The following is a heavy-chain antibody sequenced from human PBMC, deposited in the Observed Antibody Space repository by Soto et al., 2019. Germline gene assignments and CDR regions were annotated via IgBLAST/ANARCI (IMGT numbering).Heavy chain of an antibody. CDR2: ISGHNGAT. J-gene: IGHJ4*02. CDR3: ARDLYPLAYYFDY. CDR1: GYNFANHG. V-gene: IGHV1-18*04. Sequence: ASVKVSCKTSGYNFANHGISWVRQAPGRGLEWLGWISGHNGATKYGKRLQGRVTMTIDTSTTTAYMELRSLRSDDTAVYYCARDLYPLAYYFDYWGQGTLVTVSS.